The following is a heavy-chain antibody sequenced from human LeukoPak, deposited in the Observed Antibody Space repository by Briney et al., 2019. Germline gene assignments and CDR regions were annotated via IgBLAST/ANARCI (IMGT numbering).Heavy chain of an antibody. CDR1: GFTFSSYS. V-gene: IGHV3-74*01. J-gene: IGHJ4*02. Sequence: GGSLRLSCAASGFTFSSYSMNWVRQAPGKGLVWVSRISSDGSYTNYADSVKGRFTISRDNAKSTLYLQMNSLRAEDTAVYYCAGGFGGFWGQGTLVTVSS. CDR3: AGGFGGF. CDR2: ISSDGSYT. D-gene: IGHD4-23*01.